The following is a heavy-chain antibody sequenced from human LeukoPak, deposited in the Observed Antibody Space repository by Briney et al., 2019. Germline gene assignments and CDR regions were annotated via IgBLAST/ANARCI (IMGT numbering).Heavy chain of an antibody. CDR2: IQFDGNNK. Sequence: GGSLRLSCAASGFTFISYGIHWVRQAPGKGLEWVAFIQFDGNNKYYADSVKGRFTISRDNSKNTLYLQMNSLRTEDTAVYSRARGGTGEVANFDFWGQGTLVTVSS. J-gene: IGHJ4*02. V-gene: IGHV3-30*02. CDR3: ARGGTGEVANFDF. D-gene: IGHD3-16*01. CDR1: GFTFISYG.